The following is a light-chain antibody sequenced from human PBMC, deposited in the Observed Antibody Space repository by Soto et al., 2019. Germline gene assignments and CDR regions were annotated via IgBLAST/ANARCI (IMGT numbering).Light chain of an antibody. CDR2: DAS. Sequence: EIVLTQSPATLSLSPGERATLSCRASQSVSSYLAWYQQKPGQAPRLLIYDASNRATGIPDRFSGSGSGTDFTLTISRLEPEDFAVYYCPQPGSSPWMFGQGTKVDIK. CDR1: QSVSSY. V-gene: IGKV3-11*01. CDR3: PQPGSSPWM. J-gene: IGKJ1*01.